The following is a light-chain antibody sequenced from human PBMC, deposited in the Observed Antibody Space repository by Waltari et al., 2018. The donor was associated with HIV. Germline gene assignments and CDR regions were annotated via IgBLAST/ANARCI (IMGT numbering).Light chain of an antibody. J-gene: IGLJ2*01. CDR2: YDA. CDR3: QIWNNSSDHWV. Sequence: SYVLTQPPSVSVAPGTTAKISCGGDNIGSKSVHWYQQRPGQAPLLVIYYDADRPSGIPERFVGSNSGSTATLTITRVEVGDEADYCCQIWNNSSDHWVFGAGTTLTVL. CDR1: NIGSKS. V-gene: IGLV3-21*01.